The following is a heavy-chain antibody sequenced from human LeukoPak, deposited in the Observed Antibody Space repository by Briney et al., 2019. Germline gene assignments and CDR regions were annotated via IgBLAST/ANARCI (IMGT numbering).Heavy chain of an antibody. CDR1: GGSFSGYY. J-gene: IGHJ4*02. V-gene: IGHV4-31*11. CDR2: IYYSGST. D-gene: IGHD3-22*01. Sequence: PSETLSLTCAVYGGSFSGYYWSWIRQHPGKGLEWIGYIYYSGSTYYNPSLKSRVTISVDTSKNQFSLKLSSVTAADTAVYYCASQRLLTFDYWGQGTLVTVSS. CDR3: ASQRLLTFDY.